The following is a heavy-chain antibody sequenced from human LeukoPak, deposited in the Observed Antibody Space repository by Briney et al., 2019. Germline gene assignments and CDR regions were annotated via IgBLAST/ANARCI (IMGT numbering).Heavy chain of an antibody. CDR1: GGSISRYY. CDR3: ARGNGYGDYHWWY. D-gene: IGHD4-17*01. CDR2: IYYSGTT. J-gene: IGHJ4*02. Sequence: SETLSLTCNVSGGSISRYYWSWIRQPPGKGLEWIGYIYYSGTTNYNPSLKSRVTISVDTSKNQFSLKLSSVTAADTAVYYCARGNGYGDYHWWYWGQGTLVTVSS. V-gene: IGHV4-59*12.